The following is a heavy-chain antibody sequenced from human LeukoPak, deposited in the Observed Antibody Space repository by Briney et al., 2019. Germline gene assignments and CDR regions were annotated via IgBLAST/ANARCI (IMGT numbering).Heavy chain of an antibody. Sequence: PGGSLRLSCAASGFTFSSYAMSWVRQAPGKGLDGVSAISGSGGSTYYADSVKGRFTISRDNSKNTLYLQMNSLRAEDTAVYYCAKDLGYCSSTSCYWGQGTLVTVSS. D-gene: IGHD2-2*01. CDR1: GFTFSSYA. V-gene: IGHV3-23*01. CDR2: ISGSGGST. CDR3: AKDLGYCSSTSCY. J-gene: IGHJ4*02.